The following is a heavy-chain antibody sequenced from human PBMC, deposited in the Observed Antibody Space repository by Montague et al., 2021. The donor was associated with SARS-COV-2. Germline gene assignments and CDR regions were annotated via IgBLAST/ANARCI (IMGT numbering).Heavy chain of an antibody. V-gene: IGHV2-70*01. CDR3: ARICLQAGLAVAANFHY. J-gene: IGHJ4*02. CDR1: GFSLSTSGMC. D-gene: IGHD6-19*01. Sequence: PALVKPTQTLTLTCTFSGFSLSTSGMCMSWIRQPPGKALEWLALIDWDDDTYYSTSLKTRLTISKDTSKNQVVLTTTDMAPVDTATYYCARICLQAGLAVAANFHYWGQGTLVTVSS. CDR2: IDWDDDT.